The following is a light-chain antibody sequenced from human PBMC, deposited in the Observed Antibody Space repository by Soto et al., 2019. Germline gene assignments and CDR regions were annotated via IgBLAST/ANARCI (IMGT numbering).Light chain of an antibody. V-gene: IGKV3-20*01. J-gene: IGKJ4*01. Sequence: EIVLTQSPGTLSLSPGERATLSCRASQSVSSSYLAWYQQKPGQAPRLLIYGASSRATGIPDRFSGSGSGTDFTLTVSRLEPEDFAVYYCKYYAYSPPEVTFAGGTKVEIK. CDR1: QSVSSSY. CDR3: KYYAYSPPEVT. CDR2: GAS.